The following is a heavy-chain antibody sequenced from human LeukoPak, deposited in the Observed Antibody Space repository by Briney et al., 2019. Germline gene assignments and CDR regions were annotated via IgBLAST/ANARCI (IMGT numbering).Heavy chain of an antibody. Sequence: PGGSLRLSCAASGFTFSGYYMSWIRQAPGKGLEWVSYISSSGSTIYYADSVKGRFTISRDNAKNSLYLQTNSLRAEDTAVYYCARDAQLWSNWFDPWGQGTLVTVSS. CDR3: ARDAQLWSNWFDP. D-gene: IGHD5-18*01. J-gene: IGHJ5*02. V-gene: IGHV3-11*04. CDR1: GFTFSGYY. CDR2: ISSSGSTI.